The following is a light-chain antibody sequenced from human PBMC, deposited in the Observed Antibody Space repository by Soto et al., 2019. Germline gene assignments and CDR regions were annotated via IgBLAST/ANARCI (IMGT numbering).Light chain of an antibody. CDR2: EVT. J-gene: IGLJ3*02. CDR1: SSDIGGYNY. CDR3: SSFAGSNNLRM. Sequence: QSALTQPPSASGSPGQSVTISCTGTSSDIGGYNYVSWYQQHPGKAPKLIIFEVTKRPSGVPDRFSGSKSGNTASLTVSGLQAEDEADYYCSSFAGSNNLRMFGGGTKLT. V-gene: IGLV2-8*01.